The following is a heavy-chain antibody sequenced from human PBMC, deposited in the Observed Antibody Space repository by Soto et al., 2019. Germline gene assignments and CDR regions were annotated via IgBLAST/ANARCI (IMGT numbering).Heavy chain of an antibody. CDR2: ISNDGSNK. D-gene: IGHD1-26*01. Sequence: QVHLVESGGGVVQPGRSLRLSCAASGFSFSTYGMHWVRQAPGKGLEWVAFISNDGSNKYYADSVKGRFTISRDNSKNTLYLQMNRLRAEDTAVYYCAKGCGNYWAFDYWGQGTLVTVSS. CDR3: AKGCGNYWAFDY. J-gene: IGHJ4*02. V-gene: IGHV3-30*18. CDR1: GFSFSTYG.